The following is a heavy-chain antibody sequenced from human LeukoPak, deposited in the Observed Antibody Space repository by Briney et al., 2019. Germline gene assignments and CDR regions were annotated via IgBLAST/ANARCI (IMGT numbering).Heavy chain of an antibody. CDR3: AKDRPNYHGTDGHYYIRSGDS. D-gene: IGHD3-22*01. Sequence: GGSLRLSCAASGFTFSIYAMSWVRQTPGKGLGWVSSIRSIVGLTFYADSVTGPFTISRDNSRNTLYLQMNSLSAVDTALYYRAKDRPNYHGTDGHYYIRSGDSWGQGTLVTVSS. V-gene: IGHV3-23*01. CDR1: GFTFSIYA. J-gene: IGHJ5*01. CDR2: IRSIVGLT.